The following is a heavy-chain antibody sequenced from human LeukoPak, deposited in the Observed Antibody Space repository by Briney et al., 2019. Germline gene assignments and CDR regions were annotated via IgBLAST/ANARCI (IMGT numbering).Heavy chain of an antibody. V-gene: IGHV1-46*01. Sequence: ASVKIARKSFGFTITNYLLHWVRQAPGQGLEWVGRIAPSVDTTNYAQKFRGRVTMTRDTSTSTVYMELSSLRSDDTAIYYCVREESGGYFDYWGQGTLVTVSS. CDR3: VREESGGYFDY. CDR2: IAPSVDTT. CDR1: GFTITNYL. J-gene: IGHJ4*02. D-gene: IGHD2-8*02.